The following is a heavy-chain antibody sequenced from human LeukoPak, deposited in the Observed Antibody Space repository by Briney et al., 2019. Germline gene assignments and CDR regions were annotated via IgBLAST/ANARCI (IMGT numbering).Heavy chain of an antibody. CDR2: ISWNSGSI. D-gene: IGHD6-19*01. Sequence: SLRLSCAASGFTFSSYAMHWVRQAPGKGLEWVSGISWNSGSIGYADSVKGRFTISRDNAKNSLYLQMNSLRAEDTALYYCAKDNYSSGWSVRWDYWGQETLVTVSS. V-gene: IGHV3-9*01. CDR1: GFTFSSYA. CDR3: AKDNYSSGWSVRWDY. J-gene: IGHJ4*02.